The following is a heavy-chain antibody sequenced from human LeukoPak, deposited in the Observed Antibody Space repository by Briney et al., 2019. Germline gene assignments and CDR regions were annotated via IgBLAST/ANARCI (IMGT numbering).Heavy chain of an antibody. CDR2: ISYGGKT. CDR3: ASMKSGDSGGYFAS. CDR1: GGSIRSGSYY. J-gene: IGHJ4*02. V-gene: IGHV4-39*01. Sequence: SETLSLTCTVSGGSIRSGSYYWGWLRQPPGKGLEWIDIISYGGKTYYNPSLKSRVSITVDTSKNQFPLNLSSVTATDTAVYYCASMKSGDSGGYFASWGQGTLVTVSS. D-gene: IGHD3-10*01.